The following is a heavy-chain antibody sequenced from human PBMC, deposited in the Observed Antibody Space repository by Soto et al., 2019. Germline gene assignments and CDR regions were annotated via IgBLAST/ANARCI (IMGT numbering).Heavy chain of an antibody. D-gene: IGHD6-13*01. CDR2: IYYSGST. CDR3: ARTGYSSSWQTSYYYYYGMDV. V-gene: IGHV4-30-4*01. Sequence: PSETLSLTCTFSCGSIISGDYYWSWIRQPPGKGLEWIGYIYYSGSTYYNPSLKSRVTISVDTSKNQFSLKLSSVTAADTAVYYCARTGYSSSWQTSYYYYYGMDVWGQGTTVTVSS. J-gene: IGHJ6*02. CDR1: CGSIISGDYY.